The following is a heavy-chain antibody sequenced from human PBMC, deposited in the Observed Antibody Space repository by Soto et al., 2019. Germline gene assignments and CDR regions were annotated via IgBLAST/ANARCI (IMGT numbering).Heavy chain of an antibody. CDR1: GGSISSYY. D-gene: IGHD2-2*01. CDR2: IYTSGST. Sequence: LSLTCTVSGGSISSYYWSWIRQPAGKGLEWIGRIYTSGSTNYNPPLKSRVTMSLDTSKNQFSLELTSVTAADTALYYCARGNCSSPNCYSFSGYYGMDVWGQGTTVTVSS. J-gene: IGHJ6*02. CDR3: ARGNCSSPNCYSFSGYYGMDV. V-gene: IGHV4-4*07.